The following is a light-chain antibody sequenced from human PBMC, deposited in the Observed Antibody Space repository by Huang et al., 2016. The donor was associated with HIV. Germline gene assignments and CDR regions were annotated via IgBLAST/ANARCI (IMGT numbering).Light chain of an antibody. CDR2: GTS. CDR3: QQYDNWPPGT. V-gene: IGKV3D-15*01. J-gene: IGKJ1*01. CDR1: QSISSS. Sequence: EIVMTQSPAILSVSPGERATLSCRASQSISSSLAWDQEKPGQAPRLLIYGTSTRATGIPVRFSGSGSGTEFTLTINSLQSEDFAIYYCQQYDNWPPGTFGQGTKVEIK.